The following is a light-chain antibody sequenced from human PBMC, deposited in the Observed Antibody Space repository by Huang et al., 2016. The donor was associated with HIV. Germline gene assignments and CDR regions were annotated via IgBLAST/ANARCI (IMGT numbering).Light chain of an antibody. V-gene: IGKV3-15*01. Sequence: LSCRASQSVSSNLAWYQQQPGQAPRLLIYGAFTRATGIPARFSGSGSVTEFTLTISSLQSEDFAVYYCQQYSDWPRTFGQGTKVEMK. J-gene: IGKJ1*01. CDR1: QSVSSN. CDR2: GAF. CDR3: QQYSDWPRT.